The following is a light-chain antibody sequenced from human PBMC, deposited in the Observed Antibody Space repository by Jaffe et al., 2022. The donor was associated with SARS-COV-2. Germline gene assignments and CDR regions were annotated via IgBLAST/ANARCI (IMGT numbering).Light chain of an antibody. CDR3: SAYSSSRIL. Sequence: QSALTQPASVSGSPGQSITISCTGTSGDVGAYDYVSWYQQEPGTGPKLIIYEVNNRPSGVPDRFSGSKSGNTASLTISGLQDDDEAYYYCSAYSSSRILFGGGTKLTVL. CDR2: EVN. V-gene: IGLV2-14*01. J-gene: IGLJ2*01. CDR1: SGDVGAYDY.